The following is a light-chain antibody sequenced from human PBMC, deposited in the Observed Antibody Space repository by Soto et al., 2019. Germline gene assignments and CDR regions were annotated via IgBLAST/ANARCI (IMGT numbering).Light chain of an antibody. CDR2: WAS. V-gene: IGKV4-1*01. J-gene: IGKJ1*01. CDR1: QSVFSRFRNKNY. Sequence: DIVMTQSPDSLTLSLGERATINCKCSQSVFSRFRNKNYLGWFQQKPGQPPRLLIYWASTRESGVSDRFSGSGSGTDFTLTINSLQAEDVAVYYCQQYYTTPTWTFGQGTKVDIK. CDR3: QQYYTTPTWT.